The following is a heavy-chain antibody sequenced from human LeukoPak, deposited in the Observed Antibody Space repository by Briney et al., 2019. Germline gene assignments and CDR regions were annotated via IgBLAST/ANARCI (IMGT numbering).Heavy chain of an antibody. CDR3: AKTGSSSWGFFDF. D-gene: IGHD6-13*01. V-gene: IGHV3-30-3*02. CDR1: GFTFSSYA. J-gene: IGHJ4*02. CDR2: ISYDGSNK. Sequence: GRSLRLSCAASGFTFSSYAMHWVRQAPGKGLEWVAVISYDGSNKYYADSVKGRFTISRDNSMNTLYLQMNSLRAEDTAVYYCAKTGSSSWGFFDFWGQGTLVTVSS.